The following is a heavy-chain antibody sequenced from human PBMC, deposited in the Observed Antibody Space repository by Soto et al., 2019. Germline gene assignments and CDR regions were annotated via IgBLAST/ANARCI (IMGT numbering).Heavy chain of an antibody. CDR2: IYHSGNT. CDR3: ARPSSSHSNWFDP. CDR1: GGSISSSNW. Sequence: PSETLSLTCAVSGGSISSSNWWSWVRQPPGKGLEWIGEIYHSGNTNYNPSLKSRVTMAVDKSKNTLYLQMNSLRAEDTAVYYCARPSSSHSNWFDPWGQGTLVTVSS. V-gene: IGHV4-4*02. J-gene: IGHJ5*02. D-gene: IGHD6-13*01.